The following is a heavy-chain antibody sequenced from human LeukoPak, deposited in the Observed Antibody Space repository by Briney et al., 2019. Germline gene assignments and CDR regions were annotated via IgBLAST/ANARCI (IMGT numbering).Heavy chain of an antibody. CDR3: ARQGQWLLNWFDP. CDR1: GYSFTSYW. J-gene: IGHJ5*02. V-gene: IGHV5-51*01. D-gene: IGHD5-12*01. Sequence: PGESLKISCKGSGYSFTSYWIGWVRQMPGKGLEWVGIIYPGDSDTRYSPSFQGQVTISADKSISTAYLQWSSLKASDTAMYYCARQGQWLLNWFDPWGQGTQVTVSS. CDR2: IYPGDSDT.